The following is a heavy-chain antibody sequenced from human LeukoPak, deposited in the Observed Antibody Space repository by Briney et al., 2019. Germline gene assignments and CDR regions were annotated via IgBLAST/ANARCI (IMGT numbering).Heavy chain of an antibody. CDR1: GYTFTGYF. Sequence: ASMKVSCKASGYTFTGYFIHWVRQTPGQGLEWMGCINPNSGGTYYAQRFRDRVTMTRDTSISTAYMELSRLRSDDTAVYYCASGSDISSFYLYYSDYWGQGSLVTVSS. CDR3: ASGSDISSFYLYYSDY. D-gene: IGHD2-21*01. CDR2: INPNSGGT. J-gene: IGHJ4*02. V-gene: IGHV1-2*02.